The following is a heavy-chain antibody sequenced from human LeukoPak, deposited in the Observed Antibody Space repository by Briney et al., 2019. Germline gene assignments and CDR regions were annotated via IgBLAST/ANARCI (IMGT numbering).Heavy chain of an antibody. D-gene: IGHD5-18*01. J-gene: IGHJ4*02. CDR1: GFSLSTGGMC. V-gene: IGHV2-70*11. Sequence: SGPTLVNPTQTLTLTCTFSGFSLSTGGMCVSWMRQPPGKALEWLARIDWDDDKYYSTSLKTRLTISKDTSKNQVVLTMTNMDPVDTATYYCARNTHSYGYGYFDYWGQGTLVTVSS. CDR2: IDWDDDK. CDR3: ARNTHSYGYGYFDY.